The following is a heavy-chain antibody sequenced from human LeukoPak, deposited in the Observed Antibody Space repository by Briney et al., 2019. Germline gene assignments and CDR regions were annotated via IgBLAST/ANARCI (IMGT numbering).Heavy chain of an antibody. CDR2: INAGNGNT. Sequence: GASVKVSCKASGYTFSTYTMHWVRQAPGQRLEWMGWINAGNGNTEYSQKFQVRVTITRDTSATTAYMEMSSLKSEDTAVYYCAREIDRDDYNRFFDYWGQGTLVTVSS. D-gene: IGHD5-24*01. CDR1: GYTFSTYT. CDR3: AREIDRDDYNRFFDY. V-gene: IGHV1-3*01. J-gene: IGHJ4*02.